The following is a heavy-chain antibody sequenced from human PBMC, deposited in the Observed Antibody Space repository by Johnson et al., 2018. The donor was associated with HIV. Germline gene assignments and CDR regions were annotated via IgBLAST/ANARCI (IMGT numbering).Heavy chain of an antibody. Sequence: QMQLVESGGGVVRPGGSLRLSCAASGFTFDDYGMTWVRQAPGKGLEWVALMSYDGNNKYSADSVKGRFTISRDNYKNTLYLQMNSLSAEDTAVYYFARSGWYLSYAFDIWGQGTMVTVSS. J-gene: IGHJ3*02. CDR2: MSYDGNNK. CDR3: ARSGWYLSYAFDI. V-gene: IGHV3-30*03. CDR1: GFTFDDYG. D-gene: IGHD6-19*01.